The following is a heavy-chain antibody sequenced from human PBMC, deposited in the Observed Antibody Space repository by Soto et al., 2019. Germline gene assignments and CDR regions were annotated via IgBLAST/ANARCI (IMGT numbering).Heavy chain of an antibody. V-gene: IGHV1-58*01. D-gene: IGHD3-10*01. CDR3: AADGQPFFGYYYGMDV. CDR2: IVVGSGNT. CDR1: GFTFTSSA. J-gene: IGHJ6*02. Sequence: AASVKVSCKASGFTFTSSAVQCVRQARGQRLEWIGWIVVGSGNTNYAQKFQERVTITRDMSTSTAYMELSSLRSEDTAVYYCAADGQPFFGYYYGMDVWGQGTTVTVSS.